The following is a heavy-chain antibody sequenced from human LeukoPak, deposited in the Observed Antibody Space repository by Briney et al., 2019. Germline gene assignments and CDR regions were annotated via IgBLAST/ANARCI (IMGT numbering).Heavy chain of an antibody. Sequence: SETLSLTCTVSGGSIRSSTDYWGWIRQPPGKELEWIGSIYYSGSTYYNPSLKSRVTISVDTSKNQFSLKLSSVTAADTAVYYCARGRYSSSWYHYWGQGTLVTVSS. V-gene: IGHV4-39*07. CDR3: ARGRYSSSWYHY. CDR1: GGSIRSSTDY. J-gene: IGHJ4*02. CDR2: IYYSGST. D-gene: IGHD6-13*01.